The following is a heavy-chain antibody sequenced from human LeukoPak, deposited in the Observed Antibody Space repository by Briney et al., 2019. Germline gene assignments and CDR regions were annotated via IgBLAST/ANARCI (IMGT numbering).Heavy chain of an antibody. Sequence: GGSLRLSCAASGFTVSSNYMSWVRQAPGKGLEWVSAISGSGGSTYYADSVKGRFTISRDNSKNTLYLQMNSLRAEDTAVYYCARYPYQSYYFDYWGQGTLVTVSS. CDR3: ARYPYQSYYFDY. J-gene: IGHJ4*02. CDR2: ISGSGGST. D-gene: IGHD2-2*02. V-gene: IGHV3-23*01. CDR1: GFTVSSNY.